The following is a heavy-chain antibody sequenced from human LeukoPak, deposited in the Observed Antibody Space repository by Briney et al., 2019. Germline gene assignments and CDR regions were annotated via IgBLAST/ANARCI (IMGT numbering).Heavy chain of an antibody. CDR3: ARDLSPVVRASPMGY. J-gene: IGHJ4*02. V-gene: IGHV3-53*04. CDR2: IHSGGST. D-gene: IGHD3-10*01. CDR1: GFTVSSYF. Sequence: GGSLRLSCAASGFTVSSYFMSWVRQAPGKGLEWVSVIHSGGSTLYADSVKGRFTISRHNSKNTLYLQVNSLRAEDTAVYFCARDLSPVVRASPMGYWGQGTLVTVSS.